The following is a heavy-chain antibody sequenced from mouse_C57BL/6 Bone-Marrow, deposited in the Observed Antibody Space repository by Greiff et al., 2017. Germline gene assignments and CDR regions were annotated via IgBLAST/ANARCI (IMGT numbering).Heavy chain of an antibody. CDR1: GFTFSSYA. V-gene: IGHV5-4*01. J-gene: IGHJ1*03. CDR3: ASAPSYWYFDV. Sequence: EVQLVESGGGLVKPGGSLKLSCAASGFTFSSYAMSWVRQTPEKRLAWVATISDGGSYTYYPDNVKGRFTISRDNAKNNLYLQLSHLKSEDTAMYYCASAPSYWYFDVWGTGTTVTVSS. CDR2: ISDGGSYT.